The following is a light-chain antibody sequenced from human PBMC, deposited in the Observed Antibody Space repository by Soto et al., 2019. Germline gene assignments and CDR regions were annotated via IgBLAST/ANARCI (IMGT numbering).Light chain of an antibody. CDR3: QHYGT. CDR1: QSVSSSTY. Sequence: EIVLTQSPGTLSLSPGERATLSCRASQSVSSSTYLAWYQQKPGQAPRLLIYGASSRATGIPDRFSGSGSGTDFTLTISRLEPEDFAMYYCQHYGTFGQGTKVEIK. J-gene: IGKJ1*01. V-gene: IGKV3-20*01. CDR2: GAS.